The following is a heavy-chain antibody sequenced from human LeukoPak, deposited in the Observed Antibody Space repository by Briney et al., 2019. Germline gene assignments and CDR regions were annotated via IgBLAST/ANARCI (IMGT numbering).Heavy chain of an antibody. D-gene: IGHD2-2*01. Sequence: SETLSLTCTVSGYSISSGYYWGWIRQPPGKGLEWIGSIYHSGSTYYNPSLKSRVTISVDTSKNQFSLKLSSVPAADTAVYYCAGDIVVVPAAMKGYYYYMDVWGKGTTVTVSS. V-gene: IGHV4-38-2*02. CDR1: GYSISSGYY. J-gene: IGHJ6*03. CDR2: IYHSGST. CDR3: AGDIVVVPAAMKGYYYYMDV.